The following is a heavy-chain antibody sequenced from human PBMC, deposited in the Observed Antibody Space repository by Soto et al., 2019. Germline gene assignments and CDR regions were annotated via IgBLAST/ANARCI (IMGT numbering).Heavy chain of an antibody. CDR2: IYYSGST. V-gene: IGHV4-31*03. J-gene: IGHJ4*02. CDR1: GVSISSGGYY. D-gene: IGHD2-8*02. CDR3: ARHSSLTDFDY. Sequence: PSETLSLTCTVSGVSISSGGYYWTWIRQHPQKGLEWIGHIYYSGSTYYNPSLKSRVTISVDTSKNQFSLKLSSVTAADTAVYYCARHSSLTDFDYWGQGTLVTVSS.